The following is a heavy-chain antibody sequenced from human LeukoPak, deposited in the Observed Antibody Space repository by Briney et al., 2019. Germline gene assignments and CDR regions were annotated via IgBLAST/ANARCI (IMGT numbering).Heavy chain of an antibody. J-gene: IGHJ4*02. Sequence: SVKVSCKASGGTFSSYAISWVRQAPGQGLEWMGRIIPILGIANYAQRFQGRVTITADKSTSTAYMELSSLRSEDTAVYYCARDDCSSTSCHGYFDYWGQGTLVTVSS. CDR1: GGTFSSYA. V-gene: IGHV1-69*04. D-gene: IGHD2-2*01. CDR3: ARDDCSSTSCHGYFDY. CDR2: IIPILGIA.